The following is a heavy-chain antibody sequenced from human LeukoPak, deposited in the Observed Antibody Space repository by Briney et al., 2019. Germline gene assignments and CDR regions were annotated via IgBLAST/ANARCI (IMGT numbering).Heavy chain of an antibody. V-gene: IGHV1-69*06. CDR2: IIPLFRTA. J-gene: IGHJ3*02. CDR1: GGTFSSYA. D-gene: IGHD3-9*01. CDR3: ATNYEILSGYPKNYYFHI. Sequence: SVKVSCKASGGTFSSYAISWVRQAPGQGPEWMGGIIPLFRTANYAQKFQGRVTITADKSTNTAFMELSSLRSEDTATYYCATNYEILSGYPKNYYFHIWGEGTMVTVSS.